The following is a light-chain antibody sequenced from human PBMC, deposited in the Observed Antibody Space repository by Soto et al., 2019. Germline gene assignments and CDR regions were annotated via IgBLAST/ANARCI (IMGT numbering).Light chain of an antibody. CDR3: AAWDDRLSRLV. V-gene: IGLV1-47*01. CDR2: RNN. J-gene: IGLJ2*01. CDR1: SSNIGSNY. Sequence: QSVLTQPPSASGTPGQRVTISCSGSSSNIGSNYVYWYHQLPGTAPKLVIYRNNQRPSGVPDRISGSKSGTSASLAISGLRSEDEADYYCAAWDDRLSRLVFGRGTQLTVL.